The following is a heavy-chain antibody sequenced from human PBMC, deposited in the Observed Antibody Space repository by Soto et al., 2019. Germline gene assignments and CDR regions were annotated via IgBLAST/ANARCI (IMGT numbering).Heavy chain of an antibody. D-gene: IGHD6-13*01. CDR3: AKDNLLAAAGKFDY. V-gene: IGHV3-9*01. J-gene: IGHJ4*02. CDR2: ISWNSGSI. Sequence: GGSLRLSCAASGFTFDDYAMHWVRQAPGKGLEWVSGISWNSGSIGYADSVKGRFTISRDNAKNSLYLQMNSLRAEDTALYYCAKDNLLAAAGKFDYCGQGTLLTVSS. CDR1: GFTFDDYA.